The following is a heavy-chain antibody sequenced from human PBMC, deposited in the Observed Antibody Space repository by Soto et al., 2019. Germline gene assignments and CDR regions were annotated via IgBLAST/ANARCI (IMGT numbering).Heavy chain of an antibody. D-gene: IGHD3-16*01. CDR3: ARYFQGYYDRHIWFDP. J-gene: IGHJ5*02. CDR2: IYYSGST. Sequence: SETLSLTCTVSGGSISSGGYYWSWIRQHPGKGLEWIGYIYYSGSTYYNPSLKSRVTISVDTSKNQFSLKLSSVTAADTAVYYCARYFQGYYDRHIWFDPWGQGTLVTVSS. CDR1: GGSISSGGYY. V-gene: IGHV4-31*03.